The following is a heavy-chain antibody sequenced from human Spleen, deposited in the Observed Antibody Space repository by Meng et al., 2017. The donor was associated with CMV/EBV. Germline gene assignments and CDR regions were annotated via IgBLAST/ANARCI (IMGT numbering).Heavy chain of an antibody. Sequence: SETLSLTCTVSGGSISSSSYYWGWIRQPPGKGLEWIGSIYYSGSTYYNPSLKSRVTISVDTSKNQFSLKLSSVTAADTAVYYCARDRTIFGVATNYFDYWGQGTLVTVSS. V-gene: IGHV4-39*07. J-gene: IGHJ4*02. D-gene: IGHD3-3*01. CDR1: GGSISSSSYY. CDR2: IYYSGST. CDR3: ARDRTIFGVATNYFDY.